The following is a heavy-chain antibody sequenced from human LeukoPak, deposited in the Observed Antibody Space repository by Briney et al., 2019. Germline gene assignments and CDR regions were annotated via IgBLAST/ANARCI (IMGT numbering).Heavy chain of an antibody. J-gene: IGHJ4*02. CDR3: ARPEGSSHLFPENFDY. Sequence: GESLKISCKGSGYSFTSYWISWVHQMPGKGLEWMGRIDPSDSYTNYSPSFQGHVTISADKSISTAYLQWSSLKASDTAMYYCARPEGSSHLFPENFDYWGQGTLVTVSS. V-gene: IGHV5-10-1*01. D-gene: IGHD6-6*01. CDR2: IDPSDSYT. CDR1: GYSFTSYW.